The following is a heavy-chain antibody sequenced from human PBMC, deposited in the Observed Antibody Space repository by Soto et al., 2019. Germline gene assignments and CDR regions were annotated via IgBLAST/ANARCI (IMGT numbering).Heavy chain of an antibody. CDR2: INAGNGYT. D-gene: IGHD4-17*01. J-gene: IGHJ4*02. V-gene: IGHV1-3*01. CDR1: GYTFTRYA. CDR3: AGETVTGTGGNHFDN. Sequence: ASVKVSCKASGYTFTRYAIHWVRQAPGQRLEWMGWINAGNGYTKYSQKFQGRVTITRDTSATTAYMELNSLRFEDTSVYYCAGETVTGTGGNHFDNWGRGILVPVSS.